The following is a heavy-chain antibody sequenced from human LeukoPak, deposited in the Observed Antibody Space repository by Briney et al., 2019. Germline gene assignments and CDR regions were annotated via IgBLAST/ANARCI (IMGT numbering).Heavy chain of an antibody. J-gene: IGHJ4*02. CDR3: ARGWLAETTVVTPYNY. CDR1: GGTFSSYT. V-gene: IGHV1-69*13. D-gene: IGHD4-23*01. CDR2: ITPIFGTA. Sequence: SVKVSCKASGGTFSSYTISWVRQTPGQGLEWKGGITPIFGTANYAQKFQGRVTITAVESMSTAYMELSSLKSEDTAVYYCARGWLAETTVVTPYNYWGQGTLVTVSS.